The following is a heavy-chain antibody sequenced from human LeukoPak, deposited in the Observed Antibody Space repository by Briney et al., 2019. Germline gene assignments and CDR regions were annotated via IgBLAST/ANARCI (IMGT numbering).Heavy chain of an antibody. CDR3: ARSTLPGRSGRTEFFQH. Sequence: AGGSLRLSCAASGFTFSNYYMTWIRQAPGKGVQWISFISDSGNTIYYADSVEGRFTISRDNAKNSLYLQMHSLRAEATAMYYCARSTLPGRSGRTEFFQHWGQGTLVTVSS. CDR1: GFTFSNYY. V-gene: IGHV3-11*01. D-gene: IGHD6-19*01. J-gene: IGHJ1*01. CDR2: ISDSGNTI.